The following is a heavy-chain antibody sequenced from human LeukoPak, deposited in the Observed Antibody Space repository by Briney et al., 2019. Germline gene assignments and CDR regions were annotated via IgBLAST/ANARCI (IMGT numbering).Heavy chain of an antibody. Sequence: SETLSLTCTVSGGSISSYYWSWIRQPPGKGLEWIGYIYYSGSTNYNPSLKSRVTISVDTSKNQFSLKLSSVTAADTAVYYCARVGYRSSSCDYWGQGTLVTVSS. CDR1: GGSISSYY. CDR2: IYYSGST. V-gene: IGHV4-59*12. CDR3: ARVGYRSSSCDY. D-gene: IGHD6-6*01. J-gene: IGHJ4*02.